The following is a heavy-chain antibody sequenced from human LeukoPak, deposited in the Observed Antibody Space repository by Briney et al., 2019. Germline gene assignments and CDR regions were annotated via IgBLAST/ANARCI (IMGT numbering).Heavy chain of an antibody. CDR3: TRGRPEPRDGHNTWWFDP. D-gene: IGHD5-24*01. J-gene: IGHJ5*02. V-gene: IGHV3-49*04. CDR1: GFTFGDYA. Sequence: GGSLRLSCTASGFTFGDYATNWVRQAPGKGLEWVGFIRSEPYGETTEYAASVKGRFTISRDDSKNIAYLQMNSLKTEDTAVYYCTRGRPEPRDGHNTWWFDPWGQGTLVTVSS. CDR2: IRSEPYGETT.